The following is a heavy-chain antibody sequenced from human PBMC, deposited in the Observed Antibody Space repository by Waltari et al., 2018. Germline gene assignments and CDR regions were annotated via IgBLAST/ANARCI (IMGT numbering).Heavy chain of an antibody. J-gene: IGHJ3*02. CDR1: GFTFSSYA. V-gene: IGHV3-30-3*01. Sequence: QVQLVESGGGVVQPGRSLRLSCAASGFTFSSYAMHWVRQAPGKVLEWVAVISYDGSNKYYADSLKGRFTISRDNSKNTLYLQMNSLRAEDTAVYYCAREEDEAFDIWGQGTMVTVSS. CDR3: AREEDEAFDI. CDR2: ISYDGSNK.